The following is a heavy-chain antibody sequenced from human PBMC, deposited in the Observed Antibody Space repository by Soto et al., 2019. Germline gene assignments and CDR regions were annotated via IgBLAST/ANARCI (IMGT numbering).Heavy chain of an antibody. V-gene: IGHV3-23*01. CDR1: GIEFSNYA. CDR2: SSASGRSR. D-gene: IGHD6-19*01. J-gene: IGHJ4*02. Sequence: GGSLRLSCVASGIEFSNYAMSWVRQAPGKGLEWGSISSASGRSRYHADSVKGRFTISRDNSKNTLYLHMTNLRAEDTAVYYCAKDGNWLDVYFDVWGQGTPVTVSS. CDR3: AKDGNWLDVYFDV.